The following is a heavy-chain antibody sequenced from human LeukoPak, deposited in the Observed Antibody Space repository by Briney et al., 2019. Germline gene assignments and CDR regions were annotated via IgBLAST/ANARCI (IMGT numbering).Heavy chain of an antibody. Sequence: GGSLRLSCAASGFTFSSYGMHWVRQAPGKGLEWVAFIRYDGSNKYYADSVKGRFTISRDNSKNTLYLQMNSLRAEDTAVYYCAKDGHPGYSSSWYSDYWGQGTLVTVSS. J-gene: IGHJ4*02. CDR2: IRYDGSNK. CDR1: GFTFSSYG. V-gene: IGHV3-30*02. CDR3: AKDGHPGYSSSWYSDY. D-gene: IGHD6-13*01.